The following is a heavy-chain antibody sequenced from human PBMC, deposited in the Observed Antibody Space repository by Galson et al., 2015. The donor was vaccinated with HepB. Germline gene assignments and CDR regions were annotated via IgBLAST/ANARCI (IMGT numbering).Heavy chain of an antibody. CDR2: ISSSSSTI. CDR1: GFTFSSYS. CDR3: ARIPYSGYDMPDY. D-gene: IGHD5-12*01. Sequence: SLRLSCAASGFTFSSYSMNWVRQAPGKGLEWVSYISSSSSTIYYANSVKGRFTISRDNAKNSLYLQMNSLRAEDTAVYYCARIPYSGYDMPDYWGQGTLVTVSS. V-gene: IGHV3-48*01. J-gene: IGHJ4*02.